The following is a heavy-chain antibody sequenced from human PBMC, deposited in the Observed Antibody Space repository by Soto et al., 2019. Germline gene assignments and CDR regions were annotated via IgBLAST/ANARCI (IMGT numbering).Heavy chain of an antibody. D-gene: IGHD3-3*01. Sequence: EVQLVESGGGLVKPGESLRLSCAASGFPFSNAWMSWVRQAPGKGLEWVGRIKNKADGGTTDYAAPVKGRFSISRDDSKNTLYLQMNSLKTEDTAVYYCTTDRYDFWSGYPLDYWGQGTLVTVSS. V-gene: IGHV3-15*01. CDR3: TTDRYDFWSGYPLDY. CDR2: IKNKADGGTT. CDR1: GFPFSNAW. J-gene: IGHJ4*02.